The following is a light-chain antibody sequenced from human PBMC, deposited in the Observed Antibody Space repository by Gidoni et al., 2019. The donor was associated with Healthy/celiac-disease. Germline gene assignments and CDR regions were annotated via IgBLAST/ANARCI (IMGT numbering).Light chain of an antibody. CDR3: QQRSNWPRLIT. Sequence: EIVFTQSPATLSLSPGERATLSCRASQSVSSYLDWYQQKPGQAPRLLIYDASNRATGIPARFSGSGSGTDFTLTISSLEPEDFAVYYCQQRSNWPRLITFGQGKRLEIK. CDR2: DAS. V-gene: IGKV3-11*01. CDR1: QSVSSY. J-gene: IGKJ5*01.